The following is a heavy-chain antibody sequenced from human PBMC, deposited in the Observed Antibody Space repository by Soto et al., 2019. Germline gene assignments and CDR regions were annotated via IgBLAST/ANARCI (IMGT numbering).Heavy chain of an antibody. CDR1: GFTFSSYA. Sequence: GGSLRLSCAASGFTFSSYAMSWVRQAPGKGLEWVSAISGSGGSTYYADSVKGRFTISRDNSKNTLYLQMNSLRAEDTAVYYCALITIFGVENYYYGMDVWGQGTTVTVSS. J-gene: IGHJ6*02. CDR2: ISGSGGST. D-gene: IGHD3-3*01. CDR3: ALITIFGVENYYYGMDV. V-gene: IGHV3-23*01.